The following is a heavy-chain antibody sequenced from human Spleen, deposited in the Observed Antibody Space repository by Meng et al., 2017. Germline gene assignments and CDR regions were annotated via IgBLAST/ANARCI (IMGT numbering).Heavy chain of an antibody. CDR1: GGAFSDYY. Sequence: SGPGVVKAAGAPSLLCSVSGGAFSDYYWRWSRQPPGKGLEGIGEINHSGSTNYNPSLESRATISVDTSQNNLSLKLSSVTAADSAVYYCARGPTTMAHDFDYWGQGTLVTVSS. CDR3: ARGPTTMAHDFDY. D-gene: IGHD4-11*01. J-gene: IGHJ4*02. V-gene: IGHV4-34*01. CDR2: INHSGST.